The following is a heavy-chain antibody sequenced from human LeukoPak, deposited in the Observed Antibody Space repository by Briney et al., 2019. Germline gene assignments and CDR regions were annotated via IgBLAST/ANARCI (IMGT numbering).Heavy chain of an antibody. V-gene: IGHV1-2*02. CDR2: INPNSGGT. Sequence: GASVKVSCKASGYTFTGYYMHWVRQAPGQGLEWMGWINPNSGGTNYAQKFQGRVTMTRDTSISTAYMELSRLRSDDTAVYYCARSPQYYDFWSGYSTESNFDYWGQGTLVTVSS. D-gene: IGHD3-3*01. CDR3: ARSPQYYDFWSGYSTESNFDY. CDR1: GYTFTGYY. J-gene: IGHJ4*02.